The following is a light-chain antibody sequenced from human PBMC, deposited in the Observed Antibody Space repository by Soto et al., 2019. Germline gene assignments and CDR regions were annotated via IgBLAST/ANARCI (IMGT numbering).Light chain of an antibody. CDR2: AAS. Sequence: EIVLTQSPGTLSLSPGERATLSCRASQSISSSYLAWYQQKPGQAPRLLIYAASSRDTGIPDRFSGSGSGKDFSLTISRLEPEDFAVYYCQQYGSSSYTFGQGTQLEIK. CDR3: QQYGSSSYT. CDR1: QSISSSY. J-gene: IGKJ2*01. V-gene: IGKV3-20*01.